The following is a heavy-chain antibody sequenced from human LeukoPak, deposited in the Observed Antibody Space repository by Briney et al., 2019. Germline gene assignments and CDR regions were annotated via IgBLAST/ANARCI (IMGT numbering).Heavy chain of an antibody. V-gene: IGHV1-8*01. D-gene: IGHD6-13*01. CDR1: GYTFTSYD. CDR2: MNPNSGNT. J-gene: IGHJ5*02. CDR3: ARMWSTATSGWNWFDP. Sequence: GASVKVSCKASGYTFTSYDINWVRQATGQGLEWMGWMNPNSGNTGYAQKFQGRVTMTRDTSISTAYMDLSSLRSDDTAMYYCARMWSTATSGWNWFDPWGQGTLVTVSS.